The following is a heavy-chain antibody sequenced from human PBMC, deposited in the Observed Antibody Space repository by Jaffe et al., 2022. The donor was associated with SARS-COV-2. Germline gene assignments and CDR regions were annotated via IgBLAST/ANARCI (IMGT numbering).Heavy chain of an antibody. CDR1: GFMFRNFA. V-gene: IGHV3-23*01. CDR2: IAARSGDV. J-gene: IGHJ3*02. CDR3: VKALYDRRGWVGFDI. Sequence: EVQLLQSGGGSVEPGGSLRLSCVASGFMFRNFAMTWVRQAPGKGLEWVSVIAARSGDVEYSDSVKGRFTISRDNSKNTVYLQMNNLRAEDTAAYFCVKALYDRRGWVGFDIWGQGTRVFVSS. D-gene: IGHD3-22*01.